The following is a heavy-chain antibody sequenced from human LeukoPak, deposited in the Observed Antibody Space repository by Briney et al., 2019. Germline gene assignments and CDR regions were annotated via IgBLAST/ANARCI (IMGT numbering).Heavy chain of an antibody. D-gene: IGHD3-3*01. V-gene: IGHV1-24*01. CDR3: ATELRLGGLDV. Sequence: ASVKVSCKVSGDTLAELSIHWLRQAGGKGLEWMGGFDVEKGETTYSQKFQGRVIMTEDISTHTAYLELSSLMSEDTAVYYCATELRLGGLDVWGQGTTVIVSS. J-gene: IGHJ6*02. CDR1: GDTLAELS. CDR2: FDVEKGET.